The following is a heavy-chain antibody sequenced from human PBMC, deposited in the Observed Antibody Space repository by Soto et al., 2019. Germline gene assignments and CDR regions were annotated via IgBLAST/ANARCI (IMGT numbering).Heavy chain of an antibody. CDR1: GGSISSGNYY. V-gene: IGHV4-30-4*01. D-gene: IGHD4-17*01. CDR2: ISYSGTT. CDR3: ATMGTPVTGLYYFDY. Sequence: SETLSLTCTVSGGSISSGNYYWSWIRQPPGKGLEWIGFISYSGTTHYSASLRSRVSISVDTSKKQFSLDLSSVTAADMAVYYCATMGTPVTGLYYFDYWGQGTLVTVS. J-gene: IGHJ4*02.